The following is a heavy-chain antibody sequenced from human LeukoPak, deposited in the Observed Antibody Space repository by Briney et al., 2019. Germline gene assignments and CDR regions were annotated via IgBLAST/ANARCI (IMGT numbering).Heavy chain of an antibody. V-gene: IGHV3-21*01. CDR3: ATTTIMVRGAIDY. J-gene: IGHJ4*02. CDR2: ISSSSSYI. CDR1: GFTFSSYS. D-gene: IGHD3-10*01. Sequence: GGSLRLSCAASGFTFSSYSMNWVRQAPGKGLEWVSSISSSSSYIYYADSVKGRFTTSRDNAKNSLYLQMNSLRAEDTAVYYCATTTIMVRGAIDYWGQGTLVTVSS.